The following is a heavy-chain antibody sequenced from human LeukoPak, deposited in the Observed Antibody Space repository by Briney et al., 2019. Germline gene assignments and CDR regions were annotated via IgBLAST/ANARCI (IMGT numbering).Heavy chain of an antibody. D-gene: IGHD4-17*01. V-gene: IGHV3-23*01. J-gene: IGHJ3*01. Sequence: QTGGSLRLSCTGSGFTFRNYAMGLVRQPPGKGLEWVSGISGSGVGTYYADSVKGRFTISRDNSKNTLYLQMNTLPAEDTAIYYCGKDPNGDYVGGFDFWGQGTMVTVSS. CDR1: GFTFRNYA. CDR2: ISGSGVGT. CDR3: GKDPNGDYVGGFDF.